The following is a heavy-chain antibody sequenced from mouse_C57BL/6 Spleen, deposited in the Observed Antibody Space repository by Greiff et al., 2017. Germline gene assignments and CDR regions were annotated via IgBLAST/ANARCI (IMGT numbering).Heavy chain of an antibody. Sequence: EVKLQEPGPGLVKPSPSLSLTCSVTGYSITSGYYWNWIRKFPGNKLEWMGYISSDGCNNYNPSLKNRISITRDTSTNQLFLKLNSVTTEDTATYYCASQGGNYDREEFAYWGQGTLVTVSA. CDR1: GYSITSGYY. D-gene: IGHD2-4*01. CDR2: ISSDGCN. J-gene: IGHJ3*01. V-gene: IGHV3-6*01. CDR3: ASQGGNYDREEFAY.